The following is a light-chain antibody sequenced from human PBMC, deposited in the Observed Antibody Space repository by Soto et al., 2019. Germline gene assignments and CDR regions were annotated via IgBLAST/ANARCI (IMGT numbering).Light chain of an antibody. J-gene: IGKJ2*01. V-gene: IGKV1-5*01. CDR1: QSISSW. Sequence: DIQMTQSPSTLSASVGDRVTITCRASQSISSWLAWYQQKPGKAPKLLIYDASSLESGVPSRFSGGGSGTEFTRTISSLQPDDFATYYCQQYNSYLYTFGHGAKLESK. CDR3: QQYNSYLYT. CDR2: DAS.